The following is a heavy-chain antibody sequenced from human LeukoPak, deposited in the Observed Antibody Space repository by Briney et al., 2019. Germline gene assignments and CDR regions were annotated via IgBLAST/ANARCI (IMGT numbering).Heavy chain of an antibody. J-gene: IGHJ2*01. CDR3: ARDQSIAARPRGDWYFDL. D-gene: IGHD6-6*01. V-gene: IGHV4-30-2*01. CDR2: IYHSGST. Sequence: PSQTLSLTCAVSGGSISSGGYSWSWLRQPPGKGLEWLGYIYHSGSTYYNPSLKSRVTISVDRSKNQFSLKLSSVTAADTAVYYCARDQSIAARPRGDWYFDLWGRGTLVTVSS. CDR1: GGSISSGGYS.